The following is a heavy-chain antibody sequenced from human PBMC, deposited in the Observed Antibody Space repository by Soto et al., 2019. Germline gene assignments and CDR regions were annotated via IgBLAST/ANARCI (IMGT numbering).Heavy chain of an antibody. CDR2: IYYSGST. J-gene: IGHJ5*01. V-gene: IGHV4-30-4*08. Sequence: WLLQAPGKGLEWIGYIYYSGSTYYSPSLKSRVSISVDTSKNQLSLKLSSVTAAATTVYSCACFVELPAPTEFD. CDR3: ACFVELPAPTEFD. D-gene: IGHD2-15*01.